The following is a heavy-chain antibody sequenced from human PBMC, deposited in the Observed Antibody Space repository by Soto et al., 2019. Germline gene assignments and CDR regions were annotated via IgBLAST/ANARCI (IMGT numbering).Heavy chain of an antibody. V-gene: IGHV3-21*01. CDR3: ARDFIAARPTYYYGMDV. D-gene: IGHD6-6*01. CDR2: ISGSSSYI. Sequence: EVQLLESGGGLVQPGGSMRLSCAASGFTFRTDAMSWVRQAPGKGLEWVSTISGSSSYIYYADSVKGRFTISRDNAKNSLYLQMNSLRAEDTAVYYCARDFIAARPTYYYGMDVWGQGTTVTVSS. CDR1: GFTFRTDA. J-gene: IGHJ6*02.